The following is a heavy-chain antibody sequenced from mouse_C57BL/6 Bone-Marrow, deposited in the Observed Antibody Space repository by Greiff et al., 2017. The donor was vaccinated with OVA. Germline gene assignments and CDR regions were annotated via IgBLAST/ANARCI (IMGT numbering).Heavy chain of an antibody. D-gene: IGHD2-1*01. Sequence: EVKLVESGGGLVQPGESLKLSCESNEYEFPSHDMSWVRKPPEKKLELVAAINSDGGSTYSPDTMERRFIISRDNTKKTLYLQMSSLRSEDTALYYCARLIYYGNWAWFAYWGQGTLVTVSA. J-gene: IGHJ3*01. CDR2: INSDGGST. CDR3: ARLIYYGNWAWFAY. V-gene: IGHV5-2*01. CDR1: EYEFPSHD.